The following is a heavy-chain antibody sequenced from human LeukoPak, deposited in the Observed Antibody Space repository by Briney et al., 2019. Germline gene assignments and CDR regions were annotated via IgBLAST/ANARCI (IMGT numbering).Heavy chain of an antibody. D-gene: IGHD1-1*01. J-gene: IGHJ4*02. CDR1: GFTFSSYS. Sequence: GGSLRLSCAASGFTFSSYSMNWVRQVPGKGLEWVSSISSSSNYIYYADSVKGRFAISRDNAKNSLFLQMNSLRAEDTAVYYCARDGVHDPPFDYWGQGTLVTVSS. V-gene: IGHV3-21*01. CDR2: ISSSSNYI. CDR3: ARDGVHDPPFDY.